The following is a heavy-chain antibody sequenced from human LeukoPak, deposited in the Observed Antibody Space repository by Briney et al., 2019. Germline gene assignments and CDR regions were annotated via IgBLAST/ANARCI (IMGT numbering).Heavy chain of an antibody. CDR2: IYYSGSI. Sequence: SETLSLTCTVSGGSISSGGYYWSWIRQHPGKGLEWIGYIYYSGSIYYNPSLKSRVTISVDTSKNQFSLKLSSVTAADTAVYYCARDGYYYDSSGYYYFDYWGQGTLVTVSS. D-gene: IGHD3-22*01. V-gene: IGHV4-31*03. J-gene: IGHJ4*02. CDR1: GGSISSGGYY. CDR3: ARDGYYYDSSGYYYFDY.